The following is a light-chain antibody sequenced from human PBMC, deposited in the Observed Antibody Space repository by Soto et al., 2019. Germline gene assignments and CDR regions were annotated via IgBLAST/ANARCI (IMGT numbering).Light chain of an antibody. CDR3: QQYGSSPLT. CDR1: QSVGSGS. J-gene: IGKJ4*01. Sequence: EIVLTQSPGTLSLSPGERATLPSRASQSVGSGSLAWYQQKPAQAPRLLIYGASSRATGIPDRFSGSGSGTDFTLTISRLEPEDFAVYYCQQYGSSPLTFGGGSKVEIK. V-gene: IGKV3-20*01. CDR2: GAS.